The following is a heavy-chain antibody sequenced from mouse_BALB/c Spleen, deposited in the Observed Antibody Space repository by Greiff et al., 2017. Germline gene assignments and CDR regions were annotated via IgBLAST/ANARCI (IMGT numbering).Heavy chain of an antibody. CDR2: ISYSRST. D-gene: IGHD2-1*01. J-gene: IGHJ3*01. Sequence: EVHLVESGPSLVKPSQTLSLTCSVTGDSITSGYWNWIRKFPGNKLEYMGYISYSRSTYYNPSLKSRISITRDTSKNQYYLQLNSVTTEDTATYYCAYGYGNYVAYWGQGTLVTVSA. V-gene: IGHV3-8*02. CDR3: AYGYGNYVAY. CDR1: GDSITSGY.